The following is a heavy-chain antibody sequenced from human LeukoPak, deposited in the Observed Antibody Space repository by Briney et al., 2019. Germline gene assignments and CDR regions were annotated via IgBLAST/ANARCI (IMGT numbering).Heavy chain of an antibody. CDR3: ARDPSYHGGYFDY. D-gene: IGHD2-2*01. V-gene: IGHV4-59*01. CDR2: IYYSGST. J-gene: IGHJ4*02. CDR1: GGSINSYY. Sequence: SETLSLTCTVSGGSINSYYWSWIRQPPGMGLEWIGYIYYSGSTNYNPSLKSRVTISVDTSKNQFSLKLSSVTAADTAVYYCARDPSYHGGYFDYWGQGTLVTDFS.